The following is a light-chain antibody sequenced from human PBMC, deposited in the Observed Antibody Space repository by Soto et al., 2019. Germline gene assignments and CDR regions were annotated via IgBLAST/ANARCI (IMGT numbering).Light chain of an antibody. J-gene: IGKJ1*01. Sequence: DIQMTQSPSSLSGSGGDSVTITCRASQGISNYLAWYQQRPGKAPTLLIYAASTLQSGVPSRFSGSGSGTDFTLTISSLQPEDVATYYCQRYNNAPRTFGQGTKVEIK. V-gene: IGKV1-27*01. CDR2: AAS. CDR1: QGISNY. CDR3: QRYNNAPRT.